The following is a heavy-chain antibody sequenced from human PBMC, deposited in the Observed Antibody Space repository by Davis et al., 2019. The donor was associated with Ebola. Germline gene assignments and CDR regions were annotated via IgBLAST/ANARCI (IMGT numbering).Heavy chain of an antibody. CDR3: ARALPKTQPSLRSGPGYDF. Sequence: MPSETLSLTCAVSGASIRSSMRWSWVRQPPGKGLEWIGEVYHDGTTNYNPSLQSRVTISVDRSKNQFSLKLNSVTVADTAFYFCARALPKTQPSLRSGPGYDFWGQGTLVIVSP. D-gene: IGHD3-22*01. V-gene: IGHV4-4*02. CDR1: GASIRSSMR. J-gene: IGHJ4*02. CDR2: VYHDGTT.